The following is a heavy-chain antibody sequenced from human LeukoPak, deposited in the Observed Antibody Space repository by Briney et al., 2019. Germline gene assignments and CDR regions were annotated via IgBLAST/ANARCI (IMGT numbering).Heavy chain of an antibody. V-gene: IGHV3-66*01. D-gene: IGHD5-24*01. Sequence: PGGSLRLSCAASGFTVNNIYMTWVRQAPGKGLEWVSVIYSGGTADYADSVKGRFTISRDNSKNTVYLQMNSLRAEDTAVYYCARVDLSVSRDGYNSYYFDYWGQGTLVTVSS. CDR2: IYSGGTA. CDR1: GFTVNNIY. CDR3: ARVDLSVSRDGYNSYYFDY. J-gene: IGHJ4*02.